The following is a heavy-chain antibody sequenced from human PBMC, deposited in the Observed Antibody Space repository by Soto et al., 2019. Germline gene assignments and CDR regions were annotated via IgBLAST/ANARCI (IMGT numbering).Heavy chain of an antibody. D-gene: IGHD6-13*01. Sequence: AASVKVSCKASKDTFSNYAISWVRQAPGQGLEWMGGIIPFFGTAKYAQKFQGRVTITADESTSTAYMELSSLRSEDTALYYCARERVGRTQRNIAAAGLFDYWGQGTLVTSPQ. CDR3: ARERVGRTQRNIAAAGLFDY. CDR2: IIPFFGTA. J-gene: IGHJ4*02. V-gene: IGHV1-69*13. CDR1: KDTFSNYA.